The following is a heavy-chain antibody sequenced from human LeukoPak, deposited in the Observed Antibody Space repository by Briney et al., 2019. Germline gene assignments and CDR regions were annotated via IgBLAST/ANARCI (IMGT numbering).Heavy chain of an antibody. CDR1: GYTFTSYG. V-gene: IGHV1-18*01. Sequence: GASVKVSCKASGYTFTSYGISWVRQAPGQGLEWMGWISAYNGNTNYAQKLQGRVTMTTDTSTSTAYMELSRLRSDDTAVYYCAVVVITDGFDYWGQGTLVTVSS. CDR3: AVVVITDGFDY. D-gene: IGHD3-22*01. CDR2: ISAYNGNT. J-gene: IGHJ4*02.